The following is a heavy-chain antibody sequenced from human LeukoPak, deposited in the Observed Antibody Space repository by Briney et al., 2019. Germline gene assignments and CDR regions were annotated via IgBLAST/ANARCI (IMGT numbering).Heavy chain of an antibody. Sequence: GGSLRLSCAASGFTFSSYGMHWVRQAPGKGLEWVAFIRYDGSNKYYADSVKGRFTISRDNAKNSLYLQMNSLRAEDTAVYYCARTFGADWGQGTLVTVSS. D-gene: IGHD3-10*01. CDR1: GFTFSSYG. CDR3: ARTFGAD. J-gene: IGHJ4*02. V-gene: IGHV3-30*02. CDR2: IRYDGSNK.